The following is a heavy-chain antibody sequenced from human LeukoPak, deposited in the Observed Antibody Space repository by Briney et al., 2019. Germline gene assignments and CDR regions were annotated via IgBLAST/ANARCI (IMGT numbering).Heavy chain of an antibody. D-gene: IGHD3-16*01. CDR1: GGSIRSSSYY. J-gene: IGHJ6*02. CDR2: IYDSGNT. Sequence: PSETLSLTCIVSGGSIRSSSYYWGWIRQPPGKGLEWIGSIYDSGNTYYNPSLKSRVTISADMSKNQFSLRLSSVTAADTAVYYCARHVPYYDSDFSAWGMDVWGQGTTVTVSS. V-gene: IGHV4-39*07. CDR3: ARHVPYYDSDFSAWGMDV.